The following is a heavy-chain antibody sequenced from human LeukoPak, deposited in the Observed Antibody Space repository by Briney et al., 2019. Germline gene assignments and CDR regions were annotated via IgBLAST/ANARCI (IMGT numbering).Heavy chain of an antibody. CDR3: AREAVVVVAAIPGWFDP. D-gene: IGHD2-15*01. CDR1: GFTFSSYA. V-gene: IGHV3-64*01. J-gene: IGHJ5*02. Sequence: HPGGSLRLSCAASGFTFSSYAMHWVRQAPGKGLEYVSAISSNGGSTYYANSVKGRFTISRDNAKNSLYLQMNSLRAEDTALYYCAREAVVVVAAIPGWFDPWGQGTLVTVSS. CDR2: ISSNGGST.